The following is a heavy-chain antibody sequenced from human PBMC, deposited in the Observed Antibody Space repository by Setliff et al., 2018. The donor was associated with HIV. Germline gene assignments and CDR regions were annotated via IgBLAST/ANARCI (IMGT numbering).Heavy chain of an antibody. V-gene: IGHV3-23*01. D-gene: IGHD3-3*01. CDR3: ARVFLEWLLYRPDYVMDV. Sequence: GGSLRLSCAASGFAFSSYAMSWVRQAPGKGLEWVSAISGSGGSTYYADSVKGRFTISRDNSKKTLYLQMNSLRAEDTAVYYCARVFLEWLLYRPDYVMDVWGQGTTVTVSS. J-gene: IGHJ6*02. CDR2: ISGSGGST. CDR1: GFAFSSYA.